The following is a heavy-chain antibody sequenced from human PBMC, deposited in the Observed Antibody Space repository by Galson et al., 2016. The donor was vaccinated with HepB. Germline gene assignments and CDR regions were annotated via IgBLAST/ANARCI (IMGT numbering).Heavy chain of an antibody. CDR3: AKDLDSSGWYEGVY. V-gene: IGHV3-23*01. CDR2: ISIFGDNT. CDR1: GFTFSSYA. J-gene: IGHJ4*02. Sequence: SLRLSCAASGFTFSSYAMNWVRPAPGKGLEWVATISIFGDNTHYADSVKGRFTVSRDNSKSTFYLHMHSLRVEDTAIYHCAKDLDSSGWYEGVYWGQGTLVTVSS. D-gene: IGHD6-19*01.